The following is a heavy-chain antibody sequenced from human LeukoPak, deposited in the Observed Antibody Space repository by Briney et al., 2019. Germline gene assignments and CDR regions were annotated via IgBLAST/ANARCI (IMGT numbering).Heavy chain of an antibody. CDR3: AKLDDYGVDRVY. J-gene: IGHJ4*02. CDR1: GFMFRDYG. D-gene: IGHD4-17*01. Sequence: PGGSLRLSCEASGFMFRDYGMHWVRQSPGRGLEWVAVIWFDGSDESYADFARGRFTISRDNSQNTLSLHLNSLRPEDTAVYYCAKLDDYGVDRVYWGQGALVTVSS. CDR2: IWFDGSDE. V-gene: IGHV3-33*03.